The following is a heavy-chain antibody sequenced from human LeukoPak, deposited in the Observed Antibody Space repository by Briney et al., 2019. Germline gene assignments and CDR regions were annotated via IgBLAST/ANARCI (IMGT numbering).Heavy chain of an antibody. D-gene: IGHD5-24*01. Sequence: GASVKVSCKASGYTFTSYDINWVRQAPGQGPEWMGVISPSGGSTTYAQKFQGRVTMTRDMSTSTDYLELRSLRSEDAAVYYCARDNSVRDEAWWFNPWGQGTLVTVS. CDR2: ISPSGGST. J-gene: IGHJ5*02. CDR3: ARDNSVRDEAWWFNP. CDR1: GYTFTSYD. V-gene: IGHV1-46*01.